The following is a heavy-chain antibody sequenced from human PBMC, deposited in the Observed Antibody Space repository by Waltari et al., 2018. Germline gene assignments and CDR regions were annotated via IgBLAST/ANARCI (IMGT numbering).Heavy chain of an antibody. CDR2: ISYDGSNK. CDR3: ARASVTSFDY. J-gene: IGHJ4*02. Sequence: QVQLVESGGGVVQPGRSLRLSCAASGFTFSSYAMHWVRQAPGKGLEWGAVISYDGSNKYYADSVKGRFTISRDNSKNTLYLQMNSLRAEDTAVYYCARASVTSFDYWGQGTLVTVSS. D-gene: IGHD4-17*01. CDR1: GFTFSSYA. V-gene: IGHV3-30-3*01.